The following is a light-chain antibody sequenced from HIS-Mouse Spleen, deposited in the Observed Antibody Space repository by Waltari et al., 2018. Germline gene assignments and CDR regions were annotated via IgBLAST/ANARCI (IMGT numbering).Light chain of an antibody. J-gene: IGLJ3*02. CDR3: QVWDSSSDHPV. CDR2: DDS. CDR1: NTGSKS. Sequence: SYVLTQPPSVSVAPGQTARITCGGNNTGSKSGPWYQQKPGRAPGLGVNDDSDRPSGIPERFSGSNSGNTATLTISRVEAGDEADYYCQVWDSSSDHPVFGGGTKLTVL. V-gene: IGLV3-21*02.